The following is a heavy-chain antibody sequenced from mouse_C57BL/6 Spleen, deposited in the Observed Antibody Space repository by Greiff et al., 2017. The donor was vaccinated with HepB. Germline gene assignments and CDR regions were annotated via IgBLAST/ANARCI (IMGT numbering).Heavy chain of an antibody. D-gene: IGHD2-4*01. CDR2: IYPGSGST. CDR3: ARQYDYDPYYCDY. CDR1: GYTFTSYW. V-gene: IGHV1-55*01. J-gene: IGHJ2*01. Sequence: VQLQQPGAELVKPGASVKMSCKASGYTFTSYWITWVKQRPGQGLEWIGDIYPGSGSTNYNEKFKSKATLTVDTSSSTAYMQLSSLTSEDSAVYYCARQYDYDPYYCDYWGQGTTLTVSS.